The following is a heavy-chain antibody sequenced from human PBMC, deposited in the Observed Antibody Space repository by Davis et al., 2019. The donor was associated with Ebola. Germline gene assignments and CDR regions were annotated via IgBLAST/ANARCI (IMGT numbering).Heavy chain of an antibody. V-gene: IGHV3-74*01. CDR2: LNSDGTNI. CDR1: GFSFSDHY. Sequence: PGGSLRLSCAASGFSFSDHYMDWVRQAPGKGLAWVSGLNSDGTNINNADSVKGRFTISRDNAKNTLYLQMDSLRAEDTAIYYCVRGGSTVTPPFGSWGQGTLVTVSS. J-gene: IGHJ4*02. CDR3: VRGGSTVTPPFGS. D-gene: IGHD4-17*01.